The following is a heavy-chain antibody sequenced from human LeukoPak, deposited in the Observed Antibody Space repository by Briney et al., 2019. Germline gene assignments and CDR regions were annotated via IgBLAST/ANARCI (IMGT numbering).Heavy chain of an antibody. Sequence: QTGGSLRLSCAASGFTVSSNYMSWVRQAPGKGLEWVSVIYSGGSTYYADSVKGRFTISRDNSKNTLYLQMNSLRAEDTAVYYCASRTFGGVLDAFDIWGQGTMVTVSS. V-gene: IGHV3-53*01. D-gene: IGHD3-16*01. CDR2: IYSGGST. J-gene: IGHJ3*02. CDR1: GFTVSSNY. CDR3: ASRTFGGVLDAFDI.